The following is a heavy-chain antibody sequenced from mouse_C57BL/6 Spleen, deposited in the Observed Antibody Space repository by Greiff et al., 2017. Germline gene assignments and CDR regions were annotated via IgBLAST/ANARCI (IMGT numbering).Heavy chain of an antibody. CDR2: IDPETGGT. Sequence: QVQLQQSGAELVRPGASVTLSCKASGYTFTDYEMHWVKQTPVHGLEWIGAIDPETGGTAYNQKFKGKAILTADKSSSTAYMELRSLTSEDSAVYYCTGAYGNYWFAYWGQGTLVTVSA. CDR3: TGAYGNYWFAY. CDR1: GYTFTDYE. D-gene: IGHD2-1*01. V-gene: IGHV1-15*01. J-gene: IGHJ3*01.